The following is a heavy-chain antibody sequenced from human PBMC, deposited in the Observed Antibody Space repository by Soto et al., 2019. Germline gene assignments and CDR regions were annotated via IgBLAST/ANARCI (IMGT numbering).Heavy chain of an antibody. V-gene: IGHV4-30-4*01. CDR2: IYYSGST. D-gene: IGHD1-1*01. CDR1: GGSISSGDYY. J-gene: IGHJ4*02. CDR3: AREKRSGNFDF. Sequence: PSETLSLTCTVSGGSISSGDYYWSWIRQPPGKGLEWIGYIYYSGSTYYNPSLKSRVTISVDTSKNQFSLKLSSVTAADTAVYYCAREKRSGNFDFCGQGTLLSVFS.